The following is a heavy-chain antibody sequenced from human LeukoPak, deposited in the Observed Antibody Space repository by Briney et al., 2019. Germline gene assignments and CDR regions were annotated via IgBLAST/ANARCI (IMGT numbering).Heavy chain of an antibody. J-gene: IGHJ4*02. CDR1: GFTFTSYA. CDR3: AKDKDHYYDSSGYYGY. V-gene: IGHV3-23*01. Sequence: GGSLRLSCAASGFTFTSYAMTWVRQAPGKGLEWVSDISGRGDTTYYADSVKGRFTISRDNSKNTLYLQMNSLRAEDTAVYYCAKDKDHYYDSSGYYGYWGQGTLVTVSS. CDR2: ISGRGDTT. D-gene: IGHD3-22*01.